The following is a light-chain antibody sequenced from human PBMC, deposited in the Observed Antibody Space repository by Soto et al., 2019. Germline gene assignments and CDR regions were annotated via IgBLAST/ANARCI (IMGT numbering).Light chain of an antibody. CDR2: KVS. CDR1: QSLVSSDGNTY. Sequence: DVVMTQSPLSVPITLEQPASISCRSSQSLVSSDGNTYLNWFHQRPGQSPRRLIYKVSNRDSGVPDRFSGSGSGTEFTLTISRVEAEDAGVYYCMQAAQWPRTFGPGTKVAMK. J-gene: IGKJ3*01. V-gene: IGKV2-30*01. CDR3: MQAAQWPRT.